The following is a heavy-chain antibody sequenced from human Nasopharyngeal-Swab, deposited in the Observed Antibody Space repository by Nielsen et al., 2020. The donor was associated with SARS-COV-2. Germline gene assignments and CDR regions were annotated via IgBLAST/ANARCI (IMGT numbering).Heavy chain of an antibody. V-gene: IGHV4-38-2*02. D-gene: IGHD2-21*01. J-gene: IGHJ4*02. CDR2: IYHSGST. CDR1: GYSIISGSY. CDR3: ARGSIALVY. Sequence: SETLSLTCTVSGYSIISGSYWGCIRQPPGKGLVWIVSIYHSGSTSYNPSLKSRVTISVDTSKNQFSLQLSSVTAADTAVYYWARGSIALVYWGQGTLVAISS.